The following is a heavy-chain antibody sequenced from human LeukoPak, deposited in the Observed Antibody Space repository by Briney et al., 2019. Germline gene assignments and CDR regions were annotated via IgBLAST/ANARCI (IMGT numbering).Heavy chain of an antibody. CDR3: ARPELRYFDWLSHGAFDI. V-gene: IGHV4-39*07. D-gene: IGHD3-9*01. CDR2: INHSGST. Sequence: SETLSLTCTVSGGSISNRNYHWSWIRQPPGKGLEWIGEINHSGSTNYNPSLKSRVTISVDTSKNQFSLKLSSVTAADTAVYYCARPELRYFDWLSHGAFDIWGQGTMVTVSS. J-gene: IGHJ3*02. CDR1: GGSISNRNYH.